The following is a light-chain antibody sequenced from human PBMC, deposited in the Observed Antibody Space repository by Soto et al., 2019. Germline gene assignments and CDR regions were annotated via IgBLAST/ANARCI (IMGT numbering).Light chain of an antibody. V-gene: IGKV3-11*01. CDR3: QQRSNWPPIT. CDR2: DAS. CDR1: QSVDRY. J-gene: IGKJ5*01. Sequence: EIVLTQPPATLSLSPGERATVSCRASQSVDRYLAWYQQKPGQAPRLLIYDASNRATGIPARFSGSGSGTDFTLTISSLEPEDFGVYYCQQRSNWPPITFGQGTRLEIK.